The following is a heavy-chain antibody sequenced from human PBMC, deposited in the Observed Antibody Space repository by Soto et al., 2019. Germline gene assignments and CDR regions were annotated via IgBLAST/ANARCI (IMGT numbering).Heavy chain of an antibody. CDR1: GFTFTISA. J-gene: IGHJ6*02. D-gene: IGHD2-15*01. CDR2: IVVGSGNT. V-gene: IGHV1-58*01. CDR3: AARTDSLRSYYSGLDV. Sequence: SVKVSCKASGFTFTISAVQCVRRARGQRLEWIGWIVVGSGNTNYAQKFQERVTITRDMSTSTAYMELSSLRSEDTAVYYCAARTDSLRSYYSGLDVWGQGTTVTVSS.